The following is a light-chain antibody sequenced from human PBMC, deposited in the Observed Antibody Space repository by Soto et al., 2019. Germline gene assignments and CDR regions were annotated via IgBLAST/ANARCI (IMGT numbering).Light chain of an antibody. J-gene: IGKJ2*01. CDR1: ETIGRAY. Sequence: IVLTQSPGTLSLSPGERATVSCRASETIGRAYFAWYQHRSGRTPRLVLSATSNRAAGIPDRFGGSGSGADFTLTISGVEPEDFAVYYCHQYATSPFTFGQGTKLEI. CDR3: HQYATSPFT. CDR2: ATS. V-gene: IGKV3-20*01.